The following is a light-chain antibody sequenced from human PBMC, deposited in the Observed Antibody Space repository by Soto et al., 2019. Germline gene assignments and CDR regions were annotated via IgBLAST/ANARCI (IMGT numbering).Light chain of an antibody. CDR3: QQYNGYWT. V-gene: IGKV1-5*03. Sequence: DIQMTQSPSTLSASVGDRVTITCRASQSISDSLAWYQQKPGTAPKLLIYEASTLKSGVPSRFSGSRSGTEYTLTISSLQPDDFAIYYCQQYNGYWTFGQGTKVEIK. J-gene: IGKJ1*01. CDR2: EAS. CDR1: QSISDS.